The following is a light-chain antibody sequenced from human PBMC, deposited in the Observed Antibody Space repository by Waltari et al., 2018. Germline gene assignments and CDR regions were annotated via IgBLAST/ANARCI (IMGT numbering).Light chain of an antibody. CDR2: GAS. Sequence: EIVITQSPATLSVSPGERATLSYRASQSVSSNLAWSQQKPGQAPRLLINGASTRATGIPVRFSCSGSGTEFTLTISSLQPDDFGTYFCQQFNSFPLTFGGGTKVEMK. CDR1: QSVSSN. V-gene: IGKV3-15*01. J-gene: IGKJ4*01. CDR3: QQFNSFPLT.